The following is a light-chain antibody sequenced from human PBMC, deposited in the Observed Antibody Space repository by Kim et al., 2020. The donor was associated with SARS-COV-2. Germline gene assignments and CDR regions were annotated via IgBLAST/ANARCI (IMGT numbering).Light chain of an antibody. CDR3: QAWDSSTVV. CDR2: QDS. CDR1: KLGDRY. J-gene: IGLJ2*01. Sequence: VSPGQTASITCSGHKLGDRYACWYQQRPGQSPVLVIYQDSKRPSGIPERFSGSNSGNTATLTISGTQAMDEADYYCQAWDSSTVVFGGGTQLTVL. V-gene: IGLV3-1*01.